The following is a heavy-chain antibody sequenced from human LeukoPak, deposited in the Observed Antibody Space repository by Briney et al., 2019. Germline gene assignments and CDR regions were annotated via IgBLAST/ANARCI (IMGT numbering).Heavy chain of an antibody. CDR3: ARASTYGYYWYFDL. D-gene: IGHD2-2*01. CDR2: TYYRSKWYN. V-gene: IGHV6-1*01. J-gene: IGHJ2*01. CDR1: GDSVSSNSAT. Sequence: PSQTLSLTCAISGDSVSSNSATWNWIRQSPSRGLEWLGRTYYRSKWYNDYAVSLKSRITINPDTSKNQFSLQLNSVTPEDTAVYYCARASTYGYYWYFDLWGRGTLVTVSS.